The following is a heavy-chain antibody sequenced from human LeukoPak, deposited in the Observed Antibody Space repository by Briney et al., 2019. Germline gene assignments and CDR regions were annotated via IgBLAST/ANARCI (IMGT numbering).Heavy chain of an antibody. CDR1: GFTVSNNY. V-gene: IGHV3-66*01. Sequence: GGSLRLSCAASGFTVSNNYMTWVRQAPGKGLEWVSLIYSGGSTYYADSVKGRSTISRDNSKNTVYLQMNCLRAEDTAVYYCARNIPVTRWGYWGQGTLVTVSS. CDR2: IYSGGST. D-gene: IGHD2-21*01. J-gene: IGHJ4*02. CDR3: ARNIPVTRWGY.